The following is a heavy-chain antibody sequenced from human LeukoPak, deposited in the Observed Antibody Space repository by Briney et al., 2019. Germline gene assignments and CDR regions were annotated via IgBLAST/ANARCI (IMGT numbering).Heavy chain of an antibody. V-gene: IGHV3-30*02. CDR1: GFTFSSYG. Sequence: GGSLRLSCAASGFTFSSYGMHWVRQAPGKGLEWVAFIRYDGSNKYYADSVKGRFTISRDNSKNTLYLQMNSLRAEDTAVYYCAKDIYYDSSGYSVFDYWGQGTLVTVSS. D-gene: IGHD3-22*01. J-gene: IGHJ4*02. CDR3: AKDIYYDSSGYSVFDY. CDR2: IRYDGSNK.